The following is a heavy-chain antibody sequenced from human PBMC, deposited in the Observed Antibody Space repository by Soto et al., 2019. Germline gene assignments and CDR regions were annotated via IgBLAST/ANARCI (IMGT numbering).Heavy chain of an antibody. V-gene: IGHV3-7*01. CDR2: IKEDGSEK. Sequence: GGSLRLSCAASGFTFGTYWMSWVRQAPGKGLEWVANIKEDGSEKYYVDSVKGRFTISRDNAKNSLFLHMNSLTAEDTAVYYCARDRLSGSHPTEPLDSWGQGTTVTVSS. D-gene: IGHD1-26*01. CDR3: ARDRLSGSHPTEPLDS. J-gene: IGHJ4*02. CDR1: GFTFGTYW.